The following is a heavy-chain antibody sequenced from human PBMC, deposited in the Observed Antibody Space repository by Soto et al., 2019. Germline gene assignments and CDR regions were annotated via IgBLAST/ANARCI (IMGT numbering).Heavy chain of an antibody. CDR1: GGTFSNYP. Sequence: QVQLVQSGAEVKKPGSSVKVSCKASGGTFSNYPISWVRQAPGQGLEWMGGIIPIIGTVNYAQTFQGRVTITADEYTSTAYMALSSLRSEDTAVYYCARGNHRWLQLWYFDLWGRGTLVTVSS. D-gene: IGHD5-12*01. J-gene: IGHJ2*01. CDR2: IIPIIGTV. CDR3: ARGNHRWLQLWYFDL. V-gene: IGHV1-69*12.